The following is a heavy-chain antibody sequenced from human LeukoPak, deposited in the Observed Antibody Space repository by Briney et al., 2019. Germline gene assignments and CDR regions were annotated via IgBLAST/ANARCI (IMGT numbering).Heavy chain of an antibody. CDR2: INHSGST. CDR3: ARGDEVDTN. J-gene: IGHJ4*02. V-gene: IGHV4-34*01. CDR1: GGSFSGYY. Sequence: PSETLSLTCAVYGGSFSGYYCSWIRQPPGKGLEWIGEINHSGSTNDNPSLKSRVTISVDTSKNQFSLKLSSETAADTAVYYCARGDEVDTNWGQGTLVTVSS. D-gene: IGHD2-15*01.